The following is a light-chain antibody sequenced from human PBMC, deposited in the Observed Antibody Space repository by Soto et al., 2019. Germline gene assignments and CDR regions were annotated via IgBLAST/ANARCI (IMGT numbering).Light chain of an antibody. V-gene: IGKV3-20*01. CDR2: GAS. Sequence: EIVLTQSPGTLSLSPGERGTLSCRASQSVSSSYFAWYQQKPGQAPRLLIYGASSRATGIPDRFSGSGSGTDFTLTITRLEPEDSAVYYCQHYGTSPLTFGQGTKVEIK. CDR3: QHYGTSPLT. J-gene: IGKJ1*01. CDR1: QSVSSSY.